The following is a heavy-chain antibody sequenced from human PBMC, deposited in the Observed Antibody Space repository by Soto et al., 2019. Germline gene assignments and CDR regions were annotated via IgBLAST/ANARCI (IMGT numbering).Heavy chain of an antibody. CDR1: GGTFSSYT. CDR2: IIPILGIA. Sequence: QVQLVQSGAEVKKPGSSVKVSCKASGGTFSSYTISWVRQAPGQGLEWMGRIIPILGIANYAQKFQGRVTITADKSTSTAYMELSSLRSEDTAVYYGARLYGSGSYSYYYYMDVWGKGTTVTVSS. J-gene: IGHJ6*03. D-gene: IGHD3-10*01. V-gene: IGHV1-69*02. CDR3: ARLYGSGSYSYYYYMDV.